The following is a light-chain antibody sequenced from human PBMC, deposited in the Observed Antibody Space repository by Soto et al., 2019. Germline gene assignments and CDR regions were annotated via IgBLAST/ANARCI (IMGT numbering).Light chain of an antibody. CDR2: DAS. J-gene: IGKJ2*01. V-gene: IGKV3-15*01. CDR3: QQYNHWPPNT. CDR1: ESVRSN. Sequence: IVMTQSTDTLAVYPGERATLSCRASESVRSNLAWYHQQRGQAPRLVIYDASTRATGVPARISGSGSGTEFTLSIRSLQSEDLGVYYCQQYNHWPPNTFGQGTKLEIK.